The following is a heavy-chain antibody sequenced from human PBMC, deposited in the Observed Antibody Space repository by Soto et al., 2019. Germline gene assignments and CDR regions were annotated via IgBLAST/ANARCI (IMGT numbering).Heavy chain of an antibody. CDR1: GFTFSSYS. J-gene: IGHJ6*03. CDR3: ARDLPHVFGSGYPYYSYYYRDV. Sequence: GGSLRLSCAASGFTFSSYSMNWVRQAPGKGLEWVSSISSSSSYIYYADSVKGRFTISRDNAKNSLYLQMNSLRAEDTAVYYCARDLPHVFGSGYPYYSYYYRDVGGKGTTVTVPS. V-gene: IGHV3-21*01. CDR2: ISSSSSYI. D-gene: IGHD3-3*01.